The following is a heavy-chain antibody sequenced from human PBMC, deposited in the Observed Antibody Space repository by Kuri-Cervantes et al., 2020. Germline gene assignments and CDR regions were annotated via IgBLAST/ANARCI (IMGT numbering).Heavy chain of an antibody. CDR1: GYTFTSYY. CDR3: ARVRLVRGVIMYGTAFDY. J-gene: IGHJ4*02. Sequence: ALVKVSCKASGYTFTSYYMHWVRQAPGQGLEWMGIINSSGGSTSYAQKFQGRVTMTRDTSTSTVYMELSSLRSDDTAVYYCARVRLVRGVIMYGTAFDYWGQGTLVTVSS. V-gene: IGHV1-46*01. D-gene: IGHD3-10*01. CDR2: INSSGGST.